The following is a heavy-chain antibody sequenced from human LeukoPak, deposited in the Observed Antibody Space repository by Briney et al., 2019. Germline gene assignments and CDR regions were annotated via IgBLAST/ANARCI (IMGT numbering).Heavy chain of an antibody. CDR2: MNPNSGNT. V-gene: IGHV1-8*01. D-gene: IGHD1-1*01. CDR1: GYTFTSYD. J-gene: IGHJ5*02. CDR3: ARATPGWKFDP. Sequence: ASVKVSCXASGYTFTSYDINWVRQANGQGLEWMGWMNPNSGNTGYAQKFQGRVTMTRNTSISTAYMELSSLRAEDTAVYYCARATPGWKFDPWGQGTLVTVSS.